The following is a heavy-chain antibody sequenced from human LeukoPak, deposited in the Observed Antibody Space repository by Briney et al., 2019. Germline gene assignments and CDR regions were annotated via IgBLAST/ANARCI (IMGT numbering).Heavy chain of an antibody. CDR3: TTTQYSDSSLRY. CDR1: GFIFSDKW. CDR2: IKSKDVGGTA. V-gene: IGHV3-15*01. J-gene: IGHJ4*02. Sequence: GGSLRLSCAASGFIFSDKWMAWVRQAPGRGLEWVARIKSKDVGGTAANAAPVEGRFTISRDDSKNTLYLQMNSLKTEDTAVYYCTTTQYSDSSLRYWGQGAPVTVSS. D-gene: IGHD1-26*01.